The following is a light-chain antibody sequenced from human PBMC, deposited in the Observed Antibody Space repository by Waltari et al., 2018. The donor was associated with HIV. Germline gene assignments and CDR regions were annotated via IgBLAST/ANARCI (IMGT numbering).Light chain of an antibody. V-gene: IGKV1-27*01. CDR1: PGISNF. CDR2: EAS. CDR3: QKYDSGPFT. J-gene: IGKJ3*01. Sequence: DVRVTQSPSSLSASVGDRVTITCRASPGISNFLAWYQQKPGKVPKLRINEASVLQSEVPASNSGSGSGTEFNLTNTSLQTEDIGSYYCQKYDSGPFTFGPGTKLNIK.